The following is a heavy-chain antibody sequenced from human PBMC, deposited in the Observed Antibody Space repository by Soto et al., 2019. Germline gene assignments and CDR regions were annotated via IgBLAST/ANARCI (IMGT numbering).Heavy chain of an antibody. CDR2: IYYRGST. V-gene: IGHV4-31*03. Sequence: QVQLQESGPGLVKPSQTLSLTCTVSGGSISSGGYYWSWIRQHPGKGLEWIGYIYYRGSTYYNPSVKSRVTTSVDTSKNQFSLKLSSVTAADTAVYYCAREGPAMGGLDYWGQGTLVTVSS. CDR3: AREGPAMGGLDY. D-gene: IGHD5-18*01. CDR1: GGSISSGGYY. J-gene: IGHJ4*02.